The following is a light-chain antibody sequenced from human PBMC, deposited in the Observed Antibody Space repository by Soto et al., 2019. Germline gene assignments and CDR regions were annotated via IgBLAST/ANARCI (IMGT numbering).Light chain of an antibody. CDR2: EVS. CDR3: SSYSSGTTRYV. CDR1: SNDVGAYNY. Sequence: QSALTQPASVSGSPGQSITISCTGTSNDVGAYNYVSWYQQHPGKAPKLMISEVSQRPSGVSDRFSGSKSGNTASLTISGLQAEDEADYYCSSYSSGTTRYVFGTGTKVTVL. V-gene: IGLV2-14*01. J-gene: IGLJ1*01.